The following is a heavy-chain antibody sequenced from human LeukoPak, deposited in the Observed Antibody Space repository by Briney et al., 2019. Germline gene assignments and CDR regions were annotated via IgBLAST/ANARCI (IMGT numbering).Heavy chain of an antibody. CDR1: GFTFSSYG. CDR2: LWYEGSNK. Sequence: GGSLRLSCAASGFTFSSYGMHWVRQAPGKGLEWVAVLWYEGSNKYYADSVKGRFTISRDNSKNTLYLQMNSLRAEDTAVYYCARAPGGIVVVPAAISYFQHWGQGTLVTVSS. J-gene: IGHJ1*01. CDR3: ARAPGGIVVVPAAISYFQH. V-gene: IGHV3-33*01. D-gene: IGHD2-2*01.